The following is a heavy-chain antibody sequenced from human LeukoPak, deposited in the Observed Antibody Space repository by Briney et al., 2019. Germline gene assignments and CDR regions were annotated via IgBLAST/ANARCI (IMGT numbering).Heavy chain of an antibody. Sequence: GGSLRLSCAASGFTFSNYAMSWVRQAPGKGLEWVSTTSGSGGSTYYADSVKGRFTISRDNSNNTLYLQSDSLKAEDTAVYYCAKPLGVTMLGFDYWGQGTLVTVSS. D-gene: IGHD3-10*02. CDR2: TSGSGGST. CDR1: GFTFSNYA. J-gene: IGHJ4*02. CDR3: AKPLGVTMLGFDY. V-gene: IGHV3-23*01.